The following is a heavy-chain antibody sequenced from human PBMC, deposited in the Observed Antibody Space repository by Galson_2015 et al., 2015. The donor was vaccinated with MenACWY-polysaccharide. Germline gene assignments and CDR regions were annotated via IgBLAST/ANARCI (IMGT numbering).Heavy chain of an antibody. D-gene: IGHD4-17*01. V-gene: IGHV3-23*01. CDR3: AKDLRKTTAVTRRLDC. CDR2: ISSSGDNT. CDR1: GFTFSNYA. J-gene: IGHJ4*02. Sequence: SLRLSCAASGFTFSNYAMSWVRQAPGKGLVWVSVISSSGDNTYYADSVKGRFTISRDNSKNTLFLQMNSLRVEDTALYYCAKDLRKTTAVTRRLDCWGQGTPVTVSA.